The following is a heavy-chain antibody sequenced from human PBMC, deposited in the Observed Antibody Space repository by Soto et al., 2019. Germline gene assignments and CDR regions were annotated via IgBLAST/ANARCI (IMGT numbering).Heavy chain of an antibody. D-gene: IGHD6-25*01. CDR2: IYHSGST. J-gene: IGHJ4*02. CDR1: SGSISSSNL. V-gene: IGHV4-4*02. Sequence: SETLSLTCAVSSGSISSSNLWSWVRQPPGKGLEWIGEIYHSGSTNYNPSLKSRVTISVDKSKNQFSLKLSSVTVADTAVYYCARERGYGDRAFDYWGQGTLVTVSS. CDR3: ARERGYGDRAFDY.